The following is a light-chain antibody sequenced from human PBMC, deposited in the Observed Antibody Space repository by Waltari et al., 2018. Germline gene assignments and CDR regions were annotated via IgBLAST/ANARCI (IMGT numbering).Light chain of an antibody. CDR2: KDS. CDR3: YSAADNNRL. CDR1: VLAKKY. Sequence: SYELTQPSSVSVSPGQTATITCSGNVLAKKYVRWFQQKPGQAPVVVIYKDSERPSGIPERVPGSSSGTTVTLTISGAQFEDEADYYCYSAADNNRLFGGGTKLTVL. V-gene: IGLV3-27*01. J-gene: IGLJ2*01.